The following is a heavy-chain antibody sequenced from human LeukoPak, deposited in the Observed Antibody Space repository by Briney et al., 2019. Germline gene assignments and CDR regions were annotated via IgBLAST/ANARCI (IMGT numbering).Heavy chain of an antibody. J-gene: IGHJ6*02. D-gene: IGHD3-3*01. CDR1: GGSISSGGYY. Sequence: SETLSLTCTVSGGSISSGGYYWSWIRQHPGKGLEWIGYIYYSGSTNYNPSLKSRVTISVDKSKNQFSLKLSSVTAADTAVYYCARVTKRGNYYDFWSGYYRSYYYYGMDVWGQGTTVTVSS. CDR2: IYYSGST. V-gene: IGHV4-61*08. CDR3: ARVTKRGNYYDFWSGYYRSYYYYGMDV.